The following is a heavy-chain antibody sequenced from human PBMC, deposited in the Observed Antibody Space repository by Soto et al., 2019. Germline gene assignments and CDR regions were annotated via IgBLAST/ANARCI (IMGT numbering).Heavy chain of an antibody. CDR2: MNEDGSER. CDR1: GFSFSSAW. J-gene: IGHJ4*02. CDR3: ARDRAYSHFDY. Sequence: EVQLVESGGGLVQPGGSLRLSCAVSGFSFSSAWMTWIRQAPGKGLERVAIMNEDGSERYYVDSVKGRFTISRDNAKNALFLQMNSLRGEDTAVYFCARDRAYSHFDYWGQGSLVTVSS. V-gene: IGHV3-7*03. D-gene: IGHD4-4*01.